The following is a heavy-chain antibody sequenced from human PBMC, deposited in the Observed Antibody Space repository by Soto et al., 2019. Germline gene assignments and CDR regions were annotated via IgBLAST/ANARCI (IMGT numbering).Heavy chain of an antibody. J-gene: IGHJ4*02. CDR3: AKDAKDYSNYIYYFDY. Sequence: SGFTFSIYAIHWVREAPGKGLEWVAVISYDGNNKYYTDSVKGRFTISRDNSKNTVFLQMNSLRAEDTAVYYCAKDAKDYSNYIYYFDYWGQGTLVTVSS. V-gene: IGHV3-33*05. D-gene: IGHD4-4*01. CDR2: ISYDGNNK. CDR1: GFTFSIYA.